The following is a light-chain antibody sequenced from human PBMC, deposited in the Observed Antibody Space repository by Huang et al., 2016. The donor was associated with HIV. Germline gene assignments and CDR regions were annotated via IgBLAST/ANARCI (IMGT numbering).Light chain of an antibody. CDR3: QQYNDWRT. CDR1: QSVSRN. J-gene: IGKJ1*01. CDR2: GAF. V-gene: IGKV3-15*01. Sequence: EIVLTQSPATLSVSPGERATLSCRASQSVSRNLAWYQQKAGQTPRLLIYGAFTRATGIPARFSGSGSGTEFTLTISSLQSEDVAVYYCQQYNDWRTFGQGTKVEIK.